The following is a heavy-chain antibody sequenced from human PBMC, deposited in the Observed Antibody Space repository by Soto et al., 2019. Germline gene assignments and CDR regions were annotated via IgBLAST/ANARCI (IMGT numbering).Heavy chain of an antibody. V-gene: IGHV4-31*03. CDR3: ARVGISSSDAFDI. CDR2: IYYSGNT. J-gene: IGHJ3*02. Sequence: QVQLQESGPGLVKPSQTLFLTCTVSGGSISSGAYYWSWIRQHPGEALEWIGYIYYSGNTYYNPSLKSRVMISVGTSKNQFALRLSSVTAADAAVYYCARVGISSSDAFDIWGHGTMVTVSS. D-gene: IGHD6-6*01. CDR1: GGSISSGAYY.